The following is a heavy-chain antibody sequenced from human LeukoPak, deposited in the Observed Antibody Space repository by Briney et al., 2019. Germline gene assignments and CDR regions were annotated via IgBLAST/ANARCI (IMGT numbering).Heavy chain of an antibody. V-gene: IGHV3-74*01. D-gene: IGHD2-15*01. Sequence: GGSLRLSCAASAFTFSSYWMHWVRQAPGKGQVWVSRINSDGSSTSYADSVKGRFTISRDNAKNTLYLQMNSLRAEDTAMYYCARGSDCSGGSCYSYWYFDLWGRGTLVTVSS. CDR3: ARGSDCSGGSCYSYWYFDL. J-gene: IGHJ2*01. CDR1: AFTFSSYW. CDR2: INSDGSST.